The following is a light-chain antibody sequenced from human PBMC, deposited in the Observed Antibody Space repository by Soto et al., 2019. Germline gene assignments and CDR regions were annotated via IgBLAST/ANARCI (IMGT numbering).Light chain of an antibody. CDR1: QPVSNW. V-gene: IGKV1-12*01. CDR2: AAS. J-gene: IGKJ4*01. Sequence: DIPMTQSPSSVSASVGDRVTITRRASQPVSNWLAWYQQKPGKAPKLLIYAASKLQIGVPSRFSGSGSGTDFTLTISSLQPEDFATYYCQQANGFPPLTFGGGTTVEIK. CDR3: QQANGFPPLT.